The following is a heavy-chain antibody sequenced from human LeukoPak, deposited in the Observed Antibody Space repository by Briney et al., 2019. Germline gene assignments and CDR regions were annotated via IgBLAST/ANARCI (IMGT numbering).Heavy chain of an antibody. Sequence: PSETLSHTCAVYGGSFSGYYWSWIRQPPGKGLEWIGEINHSGSTNYNPSLKSRVTISVDTSKNQFSLKLSSVTAADTAVYYCARMVWYDSSGQLDYWGQGTLVTVSS. CDR3: ARMVWYDSSGQLDY. CDR1: GGSFSGYY. J-gene: IGHJ4*02. V-gene: IGHV4-34*01. D-gene: IGHD3-22*01. CDR2: INHSGST.